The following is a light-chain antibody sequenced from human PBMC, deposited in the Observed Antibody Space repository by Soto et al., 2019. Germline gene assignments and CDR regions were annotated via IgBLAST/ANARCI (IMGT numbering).Light chain of an antibody. CDR3: QQYYSTPLT. CDR2: WAS. V-gene: IGKV4-1*01. Sequence: DIVMTQSPDSLAVSLGEWATINCKSSQSVLYSSNNKNYLAWYQQKPGQPPKLLIYWASSRESGVPDRFSGSGSGTDFTLTISSLQAEDVAVYYCQQYYSTPLTLGGGTKVDIK. J-gene: IGKJ4*01. CDR1: QSVLYSSNNKNY.